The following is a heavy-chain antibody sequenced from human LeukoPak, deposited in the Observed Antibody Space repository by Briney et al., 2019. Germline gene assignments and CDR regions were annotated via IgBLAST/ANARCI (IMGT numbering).Heavy chain of an antibody. CDR1: GFTFDDYG. CDR2: INWNGAAT. CDR3: ARRLMGGFTDWYFDL. V-gene: IGHV3-20*04. J-gene: IGHJ2*01. Sequence: GGSLRLSCEGSGFTFDDYGISWVRHVPGKGLQLVSGINWNGAATGHGDPVKGRFTVSRDNAKNSLYLEMNSLRVEDTGFYYCARRLMGGFTDWYFDLWGRGTLVTVSS. D-gene: IGHD2-15*01.